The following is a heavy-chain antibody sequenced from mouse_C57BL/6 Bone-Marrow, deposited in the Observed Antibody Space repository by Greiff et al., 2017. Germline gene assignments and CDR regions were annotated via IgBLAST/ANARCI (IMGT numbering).Heavy chain of an antibody. CDR3: TALGFAY. V-gene: IGHV14-4*01. CDR1: GFNIKDDY. CDR2: LDPENGDT. J-gene: IGHJ3*01. Sequence: VQLKQSGAELVRPGASVKLSCTASGFNIKDDYMHWVQQRPEQGLAWIGWLDPENGDTEYASKFQGKATITADTSSNTAYLQLSSLTSEDTAGYYCTALGFAYWGQGTLVTVSA.